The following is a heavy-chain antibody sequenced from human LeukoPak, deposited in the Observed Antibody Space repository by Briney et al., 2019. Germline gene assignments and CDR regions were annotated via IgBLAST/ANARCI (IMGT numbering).Heavy chain of an antibody. Sequence: ASVKVSCKASGYTFTGYYVHWVRHVPGQGLEWMGWINPNSGGTNYAQKFQGRVTMTRDTSFSTAYMELSRLTSDDTAVYFCARDRGCNTYTCSTGGDWFDPWGQGTLVTVSS. J-gene: IGHJ5*02. CDR2: INPNSGGT. CDR3: ARDRGCNTYTCSTGGDWFDP. V-gene: IGHV1-2*02. CDR1: GYTFTGYY. D-gene: IGHD2/OR15-2a*01.